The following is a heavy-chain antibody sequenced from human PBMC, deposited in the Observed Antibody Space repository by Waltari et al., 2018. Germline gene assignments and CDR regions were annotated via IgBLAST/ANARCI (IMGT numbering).Heavy chain of an antibody. V-gene: IGHV3-7*01. CDR2: IKQDGSDV. CDR3: ARDGEYCSGDKCYSYWYFDL. Sequence: EVQLVESGGGLVQPGGSLRLSCAVSGFDFSSYWMSWVRQVPGEGLEWVANIKQDGSDVYYVDSVKGRFTISRDNAKNSLYLQMNSLRAEDTAMYYCARDGEYCSGDKCYSYWYFDLWGRGTLVTVSS. J-gene: IGHJ2*01. CDR1: GFDFSSYW. D-gene: IGHD2-15*01.